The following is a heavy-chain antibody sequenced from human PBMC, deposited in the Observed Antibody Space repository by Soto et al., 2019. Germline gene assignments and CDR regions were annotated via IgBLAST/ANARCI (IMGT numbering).Heavy chain of an antibody. V-gene: IGHV1-2*02. CDR2: INHNSGGT. D-gene: IGHD6-13*01. CDR3: ARMPPGGIAAA. J-gene: IGHJ5*02. Sequence: QVQLVQSGAEVKKPGASVKVSCKASGYTFTGYYMHWVRQAPGQGLEWMGWINHNSGGTNYAQKFQGRVTMTRDTSISTAYMELSRLRSDDRAVYYCARMPPGGIAAAWGQGTLVTVSS. CDR1: GYTFTGYY.